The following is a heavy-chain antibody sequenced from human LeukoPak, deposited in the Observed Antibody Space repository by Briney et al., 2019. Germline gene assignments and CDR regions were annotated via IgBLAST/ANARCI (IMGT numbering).Heavy chain of an antibody. Sequence: GGSLRLSCAASGFTFSDYYMNWVPQAPGKGLEWVSSISSSSTIYYADSVKGRFTISRDNAKNSLYLQMNSLRAEDTAVYYCARGEWFGELLDGMDVWGQGTTVTVSS. V-gene: IGHV3-69-1*01. J-gene: IGHJ6*02. CDR3: ARGEWFGELLDGMDV. D-gene: IGHD3-10*01. CDR1: GFTFSDYY. CDR2: ISSSSTI.